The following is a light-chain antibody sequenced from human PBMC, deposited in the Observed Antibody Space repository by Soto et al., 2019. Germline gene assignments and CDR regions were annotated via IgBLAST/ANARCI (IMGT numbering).Light chain of an antibody. CDR2: GAS. Sequence: EIVMTQSPATLSVSPGERATLSCSASQSVSSNLAWYQQKPGQAPRLLIYGASTKAAGIPARFSCSRSGTELTLTISSLQSEDFAVYYCQQYNNWPYTFGKGTKLEIK. CDR3: QQYNNWPYT. J-gene: IGKJ2*01. V-gene: IGKV3-15*01. CDR1: QSVSSN.